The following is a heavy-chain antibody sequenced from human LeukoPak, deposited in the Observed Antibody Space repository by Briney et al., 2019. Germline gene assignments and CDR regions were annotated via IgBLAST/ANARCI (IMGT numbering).Heavy chain of an antibody. J-gene: IGHJ4*02. CDR1: GITFSSHA. Sequence: GGSLRLSCAASGITFSSHAMSWVRQAPGKGLEWVSTINNSGTNTYYADSVKGRFTISRDNSKNTLYLQVNSLRAEDTAVYYCAKSLTGYSSSPLDYWGQGTLVTVSS. CDR3: AKSLTGYSSSPLDY. D-gene: IGHD6-6*01. V-gene: IGHV3-23*01. CDR2: INNSGTNT.